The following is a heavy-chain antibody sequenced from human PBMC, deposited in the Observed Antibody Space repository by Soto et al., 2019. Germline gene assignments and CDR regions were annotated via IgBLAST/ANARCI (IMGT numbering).Heavy chain of an antibody. Sequence: GSLRLSCVASGFTFSDHYMTWIRQAPGKGLEWLSYASTSSSYTNYADSVKGRFTISRDNAMNSLYLQMNSLRAEDTAVYYCARSIVVVTALDYWGQGTLVTVS. V-gene: IGHV3-11*03. CDR1: GFTFSDHY. J-gene: IGHJ4*02. CDR2: ASTSSSYT. D-gene: IGHD2-21*02. CDR3: ARSIVVVTALDY.